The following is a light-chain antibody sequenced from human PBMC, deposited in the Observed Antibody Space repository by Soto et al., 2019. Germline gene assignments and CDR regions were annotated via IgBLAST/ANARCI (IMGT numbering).Light chain of an antibody. J-gene: IGLJ1*01. V-gene: IGLV2-11*01. Sequence: QSALTQPRSVSGSPGQSVTISCTGTSSDVGGYNYVSWYQQHPGKVPRLVIYGATQRPSGVPDRFSASRSGNTASLTISGLQAEDEADYYCCSYAGSYPYVFGTGTKVTVL. CDR2: GAT. CDR3: CSYAGSYPYV. CDR1: SSDVGGYNY.